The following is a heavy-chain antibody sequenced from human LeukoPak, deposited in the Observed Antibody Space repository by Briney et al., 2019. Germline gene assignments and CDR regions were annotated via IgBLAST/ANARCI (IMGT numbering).Heavy chain of an antibody. J-gene: IGHJ4*02. V-gene: IGHV3-48*03. CDR2: ISSSGSTI. D-gene: IGHD3-10*01. CDR3: ARDPRRGRVFDY. CDR1: GFTFSSYE. Sequence: GGSLRLSCAASGFTFSSYEMNWVRRAPGKGLEWVSYISSSGSTIYYADSVKGRFTISRDNAKNSLYLQMNSLRAEDTAVYYCARDPRRGRVFDYWGQGTLVTVSS.